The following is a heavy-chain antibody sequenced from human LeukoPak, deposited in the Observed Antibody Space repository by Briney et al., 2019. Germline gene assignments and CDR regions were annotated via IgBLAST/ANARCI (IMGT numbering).Heavy chain of an antibody. D-gene: IGHD6-19*01. CDR2: ISSSSSTI. J-gene: IGHJ6*03. Sequence: PGGALRLSCVAPGFTSSSYSMYCVRQTPRKGLEWGSYISSSSSTIYYADSVKGRFTISRENAKNSLYLQMNSLRAEDTAVYYCARRGPAVAAYYYSMDVWGKGTTVTVSS. CDR1: GFTSSSYS. V-gene: IGHV3-48*01. CDR3: ARRGPAVAAYYYSMDV.